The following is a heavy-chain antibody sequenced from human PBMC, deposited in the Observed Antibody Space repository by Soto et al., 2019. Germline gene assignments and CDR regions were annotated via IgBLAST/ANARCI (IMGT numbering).Heavy chain of an antibody. CDR2: INTYNGNT. CDR1: GYTLTSYG. D-gene: IGHD2-15*01. CDR3: ARDSVVPSLEELFY. Sequence: QVQLVQSGTEVKKPGASVKVSCKASGYTLTSYGVSWVRQAPGQGLEYMGWINTYNGNTKYAQKVQGRVTMTTDTSTNTAYMELRSLRSDDTAIYYCARDSVVPSLEELFYWGQGTLVTVSS. J-gene: IGHJ4*02. V-gene: IGHV1-18*01.